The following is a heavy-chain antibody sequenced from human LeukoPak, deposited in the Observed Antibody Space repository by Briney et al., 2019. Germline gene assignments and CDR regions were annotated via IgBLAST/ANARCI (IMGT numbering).Heavy chain of an antibody. V-gene: IGHV3-48*01. CDR2: ISSSGSTI. CDR1: GFTFSSYT. CDR3: ARDREMATITFFDY. J-gene: IGHJ4*02. Sequence: GGSLRLSCAASGFTFSSYTMNWVRQAPGKGLEWLSYISSSGSTIYYADSVKGRFTISRDNSKNTLYLQMNSLRAEDTAVYYCARDREMATITFFDYWGQGTLVTVSS. D-gene: IGHD5-24*01.